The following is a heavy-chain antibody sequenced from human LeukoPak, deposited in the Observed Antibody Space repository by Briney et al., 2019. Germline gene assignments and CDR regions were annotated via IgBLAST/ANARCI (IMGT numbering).Heavy chain of an antibody. CDR2: ISYDGSNK. J-gene: IGHJ4*02. V-gene: IGHV3-30*18. D-gene: IGHD3-22*01. Sequence: GGSLRLSCAASGFTFSSYGMHWVRQAPGKGLEWVAVISYDGSNKYYADSVKGRFTISRDNSKNTLYLQMNSLRAEDTVVYYCAKDVDYDSSGYPDYWGQGTLVTVSS. CDR3: AKDVDYDSSGYPDY. CDR1: GFTFSSYG.